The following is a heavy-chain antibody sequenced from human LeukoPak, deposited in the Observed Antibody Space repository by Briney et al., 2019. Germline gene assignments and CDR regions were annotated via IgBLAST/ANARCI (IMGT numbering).Heavy chain of an antibody. Sequence: GGSLRLSCAASGFTFSSYGMHWVRQAPGKGLEWVAVISYDGSNKYYADSVKGRFTISRDNSKNTLYLQMNSLRAEGTAVYYCAKEIVLAARPGYYYYMDVWGKGTTVTVSS. CDR1: GFTFSSYG. CDR2: ISYDGSNK. V-gene: IGHV3-30*18. CDR3: AKEIVLAARPGYYYYMDV. J-gene: IGHJ6*03. D-gene: IGHD6-6*01.